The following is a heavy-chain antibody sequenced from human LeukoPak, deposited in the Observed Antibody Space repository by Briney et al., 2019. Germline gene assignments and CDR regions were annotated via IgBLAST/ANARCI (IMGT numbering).Heavy chain of an antibody. CDR2: IYYSGST. V-gene: IGHV4-59*01. D-gene: IGHD1-7*01. CDR3: ARDFNWNYVGWFDP. J-gene: IGHJ5*02. Sequence: PSETLSLTCTVSGGSISSYYWSWIRQPPGKGLEWIGYIYYSGSTNYNPSLKSRVTISVDTSKNQFSLKLSSVTAADTAVYYCARDFNWNYVGWFDPWGQGTLVTVSS. CDR1: GGSISSYY.